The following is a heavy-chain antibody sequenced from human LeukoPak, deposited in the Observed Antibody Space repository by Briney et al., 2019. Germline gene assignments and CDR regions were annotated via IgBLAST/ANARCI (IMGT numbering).Heavy chain of an antibody. CDR2: MHAGNENT. D-gene: IGHD2-15*01. CDR3: ARGVAI. V-gene: IGHV1-3*01. Sequence: ASVKVSCKASGYTFTTYTMHWVRQAPGQGLEWMGWMHAGNENTKYSQKFQGRVTITWDTSASTAYMELSSLRSEDTAVYYCARGVAIWGQGTLVTVSS. CDR1: GYTFTTYT. J-gene: IGHJ4*02.